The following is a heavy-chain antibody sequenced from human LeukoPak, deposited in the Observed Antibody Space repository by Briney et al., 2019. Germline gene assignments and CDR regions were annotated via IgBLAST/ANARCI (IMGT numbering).Heavy chain of an antibody. CDR2: INSDGSSI. V-gene: IGHV3-74*03. D-gene: IGHD5-12*01. Sequence: GGSLRLSRAASGFTFSSYWMHWVRQAPGKGLVWVSRINSDGSSITYADSVKGRFTISRDNAKNTLFLQMNSLRVEDTAVYYCAREGRVSGYDFDCWGQGTLVTVSS. CDR3: AREGRVSGYDFDC. CDR1: GFTFSSYW. J-gene: IGHJ4*02.